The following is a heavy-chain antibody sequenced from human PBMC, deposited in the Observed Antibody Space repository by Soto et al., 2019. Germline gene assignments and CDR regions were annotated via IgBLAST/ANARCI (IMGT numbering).Heavy chain of an antibody. CDR3: ARVILELLTLGYYYYYGMDV. CDR2: IYYSGST. V-gene: IGHV4-30-4*01. D-gene: IGHD3-3*01. Sequence: NPSETLSLTCTVSGGSISSGDYYWSWIRQPPGKGLEWIGYIYYSGSTYYNPSLKSRVTISVDTSKNQFSLKLSSVTAADTAVYSCARVILELLTLGYYYYYGMDVWGQGNTVTVSS. J-gene: IGHJ6*02. CDR1: GGSISSGDYY.